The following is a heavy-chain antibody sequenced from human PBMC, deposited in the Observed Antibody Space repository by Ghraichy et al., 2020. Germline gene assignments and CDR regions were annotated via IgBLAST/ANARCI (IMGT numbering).Heavy chain of an antibody. D-gene: IGHD5-12*01. J-gene: IGHJ4*02. CDR3: ARSHEARGYSGYDLDY. CDR1: GGSISSYY. Sequence: SETLSLTCTVSGGSISSYYWSLIRQPPGKGLEWIGYIYYSGSTNYNPSLKSRVTISVDTSKNQFSLKLSSVTAADTAVYYCARSHEARGYSGYDLDYWGQGTLVTVSS. CDR2: IYYSGST. V-gene: IGHV4-59*01.